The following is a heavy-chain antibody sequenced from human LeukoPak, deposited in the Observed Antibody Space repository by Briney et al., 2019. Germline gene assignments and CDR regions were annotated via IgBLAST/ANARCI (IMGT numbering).Heavy chain of an antibody. J-gene: IGHJ6*03. CDR3: ARDYYDSSGYLSRGYYYYYMDV. V-gene: IGHV4-4*07. CDR2: IYTSGST. Sequence: SETLSLTCTVSGGSISSYYWSWIRQPAGKGLEWIGRIYTSGSTNYNPSLKSRVTMSVDTSKNQFSLKLSSVTAADTAVYYCARDYYDSSGYLSRGYYYYYMDVWGKGTTVTVSS. D-gene: IGHD3-22*01. CDR1: GGSISSYY.